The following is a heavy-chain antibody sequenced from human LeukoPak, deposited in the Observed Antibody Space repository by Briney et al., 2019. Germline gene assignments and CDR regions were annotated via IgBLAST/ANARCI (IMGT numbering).Heavy chain of an antibody. CDR1: GYTFTGYY. V-gene: IGHV1-2*02. D-gene: IGHD3-22*01. Sequence: ASVKVSCKASGYTFTGYYMHWVRQAPGQGLEWMGWINPNSGGTNYAQKFQGRATMTRDTSISTAYMELSRLRSDDTAVYYCARIHSPYYDSSGYYYLQHWGQGTLVTVSS. CDR3: ARIHSPYYDSSGYYYLQH. CDR2: INPNSGGT. J-gene: IGHJ1*01.